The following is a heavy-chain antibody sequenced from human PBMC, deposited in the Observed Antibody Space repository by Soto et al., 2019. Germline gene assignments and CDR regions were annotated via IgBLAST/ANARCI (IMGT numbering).Heavy chain of an antibody. Sequence: GGSLRLSCAASGFTFSSYWMSWVRQAPGKGLEWVANIKQDGSEKYYVDSVKGRFTISRDNAKNSLYLQMNSLRAEDTAVYYCARGGEGAYYDFWSGYYSPPSFDYWGQGTLVTVSS. J-gene: IGHJ4*02. V-gene: IGHV3-7*01. D-gene: IGHD3-3*01. CDR3: ARGGEGAYYDFWSGYYSPPSFDY. CDR1: GFTFSSYW. CDR2: IKQDGSEK.